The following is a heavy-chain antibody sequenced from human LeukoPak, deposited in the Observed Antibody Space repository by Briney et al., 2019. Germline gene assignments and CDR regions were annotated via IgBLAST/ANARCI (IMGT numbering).Heavy chain of an antibody. D-gene: IGHD3-22*01. Sequence: GGSLRLSCAASGFSFSTYAVNRVRQAPGKGLEWVSTISGSGDSTYYADSVKGRFTISRDNSKDTLYLQMSSVRVDDTAVYYCARDRGRYYDSRGFYWGYYFDSWGQGILVTVST. CDR2: ISGSGDST. CDR3: ARDRGRYYDSRGFYWGYYFDS. J-gene: IGHJ4*02. V-gene: IGHV3-23*01. CDR1: GFSFSTYA.